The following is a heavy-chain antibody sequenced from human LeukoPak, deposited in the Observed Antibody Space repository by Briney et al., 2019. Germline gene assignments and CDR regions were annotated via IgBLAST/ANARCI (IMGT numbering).Heavy chain of an antibody. J-gene: IGHJ4*02. V-gene: IGHV1-2*02. D-gene: IGHD4-23*01. CDR1: GYTFTGYY. CDR2: INPNSGGT. CDR3: TRDYYGGTYIDY. Sequence: GASVKVSCKASGYTFTGYYMHWVRQAPGQGLEWMGWINPNSGGTNYAQKFQGRVTMTRDTSISTAYMELSRLRSDDTAVYYCTRDYYGGTYIDYWGQGTLVTVSS.